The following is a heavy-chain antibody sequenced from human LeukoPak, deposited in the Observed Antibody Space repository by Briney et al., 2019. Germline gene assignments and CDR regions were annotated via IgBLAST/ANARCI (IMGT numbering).Heavy chain of an antibody. CDR2: IYTSGST. CDR3: ARDFYLHDYGDPLGY. Sequence: PSETLSLTCTVSGGSISSYYWSWVRQPAGKGLEWVGRIYTSGSTNYNPSLKSRLTMSVDTSKNQFSLKLSSVTAADTAVYYCARDFYLHDYGDPLGYWGQGTLVTVSS. CDR1: GGSISSYY. V-gene: IGHV4-4*07. D-gene: IGHD4-17*01. J-gene: IGHJ4*02.